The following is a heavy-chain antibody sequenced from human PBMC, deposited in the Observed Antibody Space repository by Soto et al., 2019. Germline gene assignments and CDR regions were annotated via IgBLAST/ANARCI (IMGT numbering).Heavy chain of an antibody. V-gene: IGHV3-53*01. J-gene: IGHJ6*02. D-gene: IGHD3-10*01. CDR2: IYSGGST. Sequence: VQLVESGGGLIQPGGSLRLSCAASGFTVSSNYMSWVRQAPGKGLEWVSVIYSGGSTYYADSVKGRFTISRDNSKNTLYLQMNSLRAEDTAVYYCARVLTSLRGVIIRSYYYYGMDVWGQGTTVTVSS. CDR3: ARVLTSLRGVIIRSYYYYGMDV. CDR1: GFTVSSNY.